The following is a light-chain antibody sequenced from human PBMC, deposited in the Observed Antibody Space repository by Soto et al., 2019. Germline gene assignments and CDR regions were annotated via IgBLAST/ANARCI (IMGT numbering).Light chain of an antibody. Sequence: DIQMTQSPSTLSASVGDRVTITCRASQTISSWLAWYQQKPGKAPKLLIYKASTLKSGVPSRFSGSGSGTDFTLTISSLQPEDFATYFCQQSYRSPPTFGQGTKVDIK. J-gene: IGKJ1*01. CDR2: KAS. CDR3: QQSYRSPPT. CDR1: QTISSW. V-gene: IGKV1-5*03.